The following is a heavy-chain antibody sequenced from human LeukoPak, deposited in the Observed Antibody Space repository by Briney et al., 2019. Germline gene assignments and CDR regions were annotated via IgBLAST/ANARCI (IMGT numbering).Heavy chain of an antibody. D-gene: IGHD3-22*01. CDR2: IYYSGST. Sequence: SETLSLTCTVSGGSISSYYWSWIRQPPGKGLEWIGYIYYSGSTNYNPSLKSGVTISVDTSKNQFSLKLSSVTAADTAVYCCARQRLLRHWFDPWGQGTLVTVSS. CDR3: ARQRLLRHWFDP. V-gene: IGHV4-59*01. J-gene: IGHJ5*02. CDR1: GGSISSYY.